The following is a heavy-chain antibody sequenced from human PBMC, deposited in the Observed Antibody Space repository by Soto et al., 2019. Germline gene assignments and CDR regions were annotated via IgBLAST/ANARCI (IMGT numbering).Heavy chain of an antibody. J-gene: IGHJ6*03. D-gene: IGHD2-15*01. CDR2: ISGSGGST. CDR1: GFTFSSYA. Sequence: EVQLLESGGGLVQPGGSLRLSCAASGFTFSSYAMSWVRQAPGKGLEWVSAISGSGGSTYYADSVKGRFTISRNNSKNTLYLQMNSLRAEDTAVYYCAKRGGSCYSEFYYYMDVWGKGTTVTVSS. CDR3: AKRGGSCYSEFYYYMDV. V-gene: IGHV3-23*01.